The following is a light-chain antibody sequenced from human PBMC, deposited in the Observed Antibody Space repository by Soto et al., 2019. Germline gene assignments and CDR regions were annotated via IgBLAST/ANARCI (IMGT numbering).Light chain of an antibody. Sequence: QSALTQPASMSGSPGQSITISCTGTSSDVGNYDLVSWYQQHPGKAPKLMIYEGNKWPSGVSNRFSGSKSGNTASLTISGLQAEDEADYYCCSYAGDSYVFGTGTKLTVL. V-gene: IGLV2-23*01. CDR2: EGN. CDR1: SSDVGNYDL. J-gene: IGLJ1*01. CDR3: CSYAGDSYV.